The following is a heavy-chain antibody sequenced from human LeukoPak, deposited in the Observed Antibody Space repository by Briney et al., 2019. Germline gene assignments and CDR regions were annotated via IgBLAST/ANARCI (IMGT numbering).Heavy chain of an antibody. D-gene: IGHD2-2*01. CDR2: INPNSGGT. J-gene: IGHJ3*02. V-gene: IGHV1-2*02. CDR3: ARRGYCSSTSCHSGAFDI. CDR1: GYTFTGYY. Sequence: GASVKVSCKASGYTFTGYYMHWVRQAPGQGLEWMGWINPNSGGTNYAQKFQGRVTMTRDTSISTAYMELSRLRSDDTAVYYCARRGYCSSTSCHSGAFDIWGQGTMVTVSS.